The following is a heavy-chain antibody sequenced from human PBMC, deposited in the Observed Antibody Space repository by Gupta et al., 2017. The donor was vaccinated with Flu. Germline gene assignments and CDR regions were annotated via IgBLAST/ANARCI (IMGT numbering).Heavy chain of an antibody. CDR3: ARVGTTPNMTTDYTDY. J-gene: IGHJ4*02. V-gene: IGHV4-34*01. D-gene: IGHD3-16*01. CDR2: INHSGST. Sequence: QVQLQQWGAGLLKPSETLSLTCAVYGGSFSGYYWSWIRQPPGKGLEWIGEINHSGSTNYNPSLKSRVTISVDTSKNQSSLKLSSVTAADTAVYYCARVGTTPNMTTDYTDYWGQGTLVTVSS. CDR1: GGSFSGYY.